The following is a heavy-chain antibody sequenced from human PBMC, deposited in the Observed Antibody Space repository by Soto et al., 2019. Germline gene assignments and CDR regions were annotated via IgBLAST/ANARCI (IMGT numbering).Heavy chain of an antibody. CDR3: ARDRRSHIPIFVLVVREYDWCDP. V-gene: IGHV4-34*01. J-gene: IGHJ5*02. Sequence: QVQLQQWGAGLLKPSETLSLTCAVYGGSFSDYYWSWIRQAPGKGLEWIGEINHSGRTKYNPSVKRTVTISIEASKNQTSLTLSSVAVGDTAVYYCARDRRSHIPIFVLVVREYDWCDPWGQGSVVTASS. CDR1: GGSFSDYY. D-gene: IGHD3-3*01. CDR2: INHSGRT.